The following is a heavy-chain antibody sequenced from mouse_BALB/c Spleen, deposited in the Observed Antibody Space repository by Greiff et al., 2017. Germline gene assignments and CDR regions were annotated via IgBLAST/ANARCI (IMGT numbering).Heavy chain of an antibody. CDR3: ATDRRSRAMNY. J-gene: IGHJ4*01. CDR1: GFTFTDYY. V-gene: IGHV7-3*02. CDR2: IRNKANGYTT. Sequence: EVQLVESGGGLVQPGGSLRLSCATSGFTFTDYYMSWVRQPPGKALEWLGFIRNKANGYTTEYSASVKGRFTISRDNSQSILYLQMNTLRAEDSATYYCATDRRSRAMNYWGQGTSVTVSS.